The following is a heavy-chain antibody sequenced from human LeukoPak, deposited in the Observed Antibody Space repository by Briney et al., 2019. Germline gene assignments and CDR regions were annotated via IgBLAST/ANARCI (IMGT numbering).Heavy chain of an antibody. J-gene: IGHJ4*02. CDR2: IGIDSGNT. V-gene: IGHV3-48*01. CDR3: ARDLPYSSSWSPRFDY. Sequence: GGSLRLSCTASGFPFIEYSMNWVRQAPGKGLEWISYIGIDSGNTKYADSVRGRFTISADKAKNSLYLQMNSLRVEDTAVYYCARDLPYSSSWSPRFDYWGQGTLVTVSS. CDR1: GFPFIEYS. D-gene: IGHD6-13*01.